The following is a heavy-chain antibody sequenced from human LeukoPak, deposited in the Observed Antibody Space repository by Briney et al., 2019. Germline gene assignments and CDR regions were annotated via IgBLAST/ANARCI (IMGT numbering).Heavy chain of an antibody. Sequence: GGSLRLSCTTSGFAFDDFAMSWVRQPAGKGLEWVGFIRRRAYGGAAEYAASVKGRSIISRDDSKGIAYLQMNRLKTEDTAVYYCSRNGLVDFDYWGQGSRVIVSP. CDR2: IRRRAYGGAA. J-gene: IGHJ4*02. CDR3: SRNGLVDFDY. CDR1: GFAFDDFA. V-gene: IGHV3-49*04.